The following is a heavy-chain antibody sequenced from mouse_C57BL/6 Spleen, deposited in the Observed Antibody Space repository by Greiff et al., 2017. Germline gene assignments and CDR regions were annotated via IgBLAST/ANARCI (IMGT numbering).Heavy chain of an antibody. CDR3: ARDYGSSYRFAY. J-gene: IGHJ3*01. CDR1: GYTFTSYW. Sequence: QVQLQQPGAELVKPGASVKLSCKASGYTFTSYWMQWVKQRPGQGLEWIGEIDPSDSYTNYNHKFKGKATLTVDTSSSTAYMQLSSLTSEDSAVYYCARDYGSSYRFAYWGQGTLVTVSA. V-gene: IGHV1-50*01. CDR2: IDPSDSYT. D-gene: IGHD1-1*01.